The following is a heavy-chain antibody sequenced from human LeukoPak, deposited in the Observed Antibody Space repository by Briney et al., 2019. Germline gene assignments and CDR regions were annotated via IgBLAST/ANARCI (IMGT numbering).Heavy chain of an antibody. J-gene: IGHJ6*02. CDR3: ARSGSGSHTYYYYGMDV. Sequence: PSETLSLTCAVYGGSFSGYYWNWIRQPPGKGLEWIGEISHSGSTNYNPSLKSRVTISVDTSKNQFSLKLSSVTAADTAVYYCARSGSGSHTYYYYGMDVWGQGTTVTVSS. V-gene: IGHV4-34*01. CDR2: ISHSGST. CDR1: GGSFSGYY. D-gene: IGHD3-10*01.